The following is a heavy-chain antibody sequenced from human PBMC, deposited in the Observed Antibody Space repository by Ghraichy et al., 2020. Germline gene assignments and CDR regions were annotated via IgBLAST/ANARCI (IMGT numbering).Heavy chain of an antibody. Sequence: ASVKVSCKASGYTFSNYAITWVRQAPGQGLEWMGWNSAYTGAIDYAQKFHGRVTMTIDTSTNTAYMELRSLKSDDTAVYFCARDESSHAEYWGQGTLVTVSS. J-gene: IGHJ4*02. CDR1: GYTFSNYA. CDR3: ARDESSHAEY. V-gene: IGHV1-18*01. CDR2: NSAYTGAI.